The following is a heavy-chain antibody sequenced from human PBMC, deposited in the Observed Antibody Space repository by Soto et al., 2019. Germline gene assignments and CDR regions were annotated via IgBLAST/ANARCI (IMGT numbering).Heavy chain of an antibody. V-gene: IGHV3-23*01. J-gene: IGHJ4*02. Sequence: SLRLSCAASGFTFNTYAMSWVRQAPGKGLQWVSAISGSASSAYYADSVKGRFTISRDNSKNTLYLQMNSLRADDTAVYYCAKEGGSIGGWFGRKFDSWGQGTQVTVSS. CDR3: AKEGGSIGGWFGRKFDS. CDR1: GFTFNTYA. CDR2: ISGSASSA. D-gene: IGHD3-16*01.